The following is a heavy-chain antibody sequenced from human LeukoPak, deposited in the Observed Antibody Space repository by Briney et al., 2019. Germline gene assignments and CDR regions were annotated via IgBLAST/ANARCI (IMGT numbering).Heavy chain of an antibody. CDR3: ARDGQLERTLDY. V-gene: IGHV3-30-3*01. Sequence: PGGSLRLSCAASGFTFSSYAMHWVRQAPGKGLEWVAVISYDGSNKYYADSVKGRFTISRDNSKNTLYLQMNSLRAEDTAVYYCARDGQLERTLDYWGQGTLVTVSS. CDR1: GFTFSSYA. CDR2: ISYDGSNK. J-gene: IGHJ4*02. D-gene: IGHD1-1*01.